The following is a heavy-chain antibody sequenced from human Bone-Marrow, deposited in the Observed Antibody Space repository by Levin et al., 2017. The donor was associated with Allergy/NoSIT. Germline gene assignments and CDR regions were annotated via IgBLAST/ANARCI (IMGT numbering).Heavy chain of an antibody. V-gene: IGHV3-53*01. CDR3: ARGSGNKFGMDV. J-gene: IGHJ6*02. D-gene: IGHD3-10*01. CDR1: EFMVGSNY. Sequence: PGGSLRLSCAVFEFMVGSNYMTWVRQAPGKGLEWVSLIYSDARTYYADSVRGRFTISRDNIKNTLYLQMNSLRVEDTAVYYCARGSGNKFGMDVWGQGTTVIVSS. CDR2: IYSDART.